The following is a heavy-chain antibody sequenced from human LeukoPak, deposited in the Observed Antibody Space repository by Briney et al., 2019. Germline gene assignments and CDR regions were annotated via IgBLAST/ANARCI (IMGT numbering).Heavy chain of an antibody. V-gene: IGHV3-48*01. Sequence: PGGSLRLSCAASGFTFSSYSMNWVRQAPGKGLEWVSYISSSSSTIYYADSVKGRFTISRDNAKNSLYLQMNSLRAEDTAVYYCARDVAARPDTYYFDYWGQGTLFTVSS. CDR2: ISSSSSTI. CDR1: GFTFSSYS. CDR3: ARDVAARPDTYYFDY. J-gene: IGHJ4*02. D-gene: IGHD6-6*01.